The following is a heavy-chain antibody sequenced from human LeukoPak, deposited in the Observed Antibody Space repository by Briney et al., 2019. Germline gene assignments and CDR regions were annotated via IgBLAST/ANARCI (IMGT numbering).Heavy chain of an antibody. CDR1: GFTFDDYT. Sequence: GGSLRLSCAASGFTFDDYTMHWVRQAPGKGLEWVSLISWDGGSTYYADSVKGRFTISRDNSRNTLFLQMNSLRAEDTAVYYCATDRATQYFDYWGQGTLVSVSS. J-gene: IGHJ4*02. V-gene: IGHV3-43*01. CDR2: ISWDGGST. D-gene: IGHD2-15*01. CDR3: ATDRATQYFDY.